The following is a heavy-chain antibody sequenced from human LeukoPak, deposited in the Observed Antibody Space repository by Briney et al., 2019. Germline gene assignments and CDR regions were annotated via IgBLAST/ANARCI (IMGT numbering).Heavy chain of an antibody. CDR3: SRRGLRYFDTLNWFDP. CDR1: GGSISSYY. Sequence: SETLSLTCTVSGGSISSYYWSWIRQPPGKGLEWIGEINHSGSTNYNPSLKSRVTISVDTSKNQFSLKLSSVTVADTAVYYCSRRGLRYFDTLNWFDPWGQGTLVTVSS. CDR2: INHSGST. V-gene: IGHV4-34*01. D-gene: IGHD3-9*01. J-gene: IGHJ5*02.